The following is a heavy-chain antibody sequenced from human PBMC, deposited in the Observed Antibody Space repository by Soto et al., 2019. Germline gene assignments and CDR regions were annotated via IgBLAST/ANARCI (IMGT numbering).Heavy chain of an antibody. CDR1: GFIFSNYG. CDR2: IYYDGSYT. J-gene: IGHJ4*02. D-gene: IGHD3-22*01. Sequence: GGSLRLSCAASGFIFSNYGMHWVRQAPGKGLEWVALIYYDGSYTNYADSVKGRFTISRDNSRDTLWLQMNNLRVEDTAVYYCAKSGGGGYDSDNDYSGGLLTGPSWGQGTLVTVSS. CDR3: AKSGGGGYDSDNDYSGGLLTGPS. V-gene: IGHV3-33*06.